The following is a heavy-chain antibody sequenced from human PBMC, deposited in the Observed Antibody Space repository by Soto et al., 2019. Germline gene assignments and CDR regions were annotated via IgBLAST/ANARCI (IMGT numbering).Heavy chain of an antibody. CDR1: GGSISSGGYY. D-gene: IGHD3-22*01. Sequence: QVQLQESGPGLVKPSQTLSLTCTVSGGSISSGGYYWSWIRQHPGKGLEWIGYIYYSGSTYYNPSLKSRVTISVDTSKNQFSLKLSSVTAADTAVYYCATLTEYYYDRRKGEYFQHWGQGTLVTVSS. J-gene: IGHJ1*01. CDR3: ATLTEYYYDRRKGEYFQH. CDR2: IYYSGST. V-gene: IGHV4-31*03.